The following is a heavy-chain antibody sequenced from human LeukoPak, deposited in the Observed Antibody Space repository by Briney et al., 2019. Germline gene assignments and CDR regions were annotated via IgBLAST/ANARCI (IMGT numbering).Heavy chain of an antibody. V-gene: IGHV1-18*01. J-gene: IGHJ4*02. CDR3: ARGVVAAIGPDY. Sequence: ASVKVSCKASGYTFTSNAITWVRQAPGQGIEWMGWISGYNGDTYSAQKFQGRVTMTIDTSTSTAYMELRSLRSDDTAVYYCARGVVAAIGPDYWGQGTLVTVSS. CDR1: GYTFTSNA. D-gene: IGHD2-15*01. CDR2: ISGYNGDT.